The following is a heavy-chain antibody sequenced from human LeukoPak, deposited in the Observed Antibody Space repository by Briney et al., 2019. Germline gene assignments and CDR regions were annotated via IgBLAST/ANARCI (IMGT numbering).Heavy chain of an antibody. CDR1: GGSISSGDYY. Sequence: SETLSLTCTVSGGSISSGDYYWSWIRQPPGKGLEWIGYIYYSGSTYYSPSLKSRLTISVDTSKNHFSLKLSSVTAADTAVYYCARGSGAALYYYYSMDVWGKGTTVTVSS. CDR2: IYYSGST. D-gene: IGHD1-26*01. J-gene: IGHJ6*04. V-gene: IGHV4-30-4*01. CDR3: ARGSGAALYYYYSMDV.